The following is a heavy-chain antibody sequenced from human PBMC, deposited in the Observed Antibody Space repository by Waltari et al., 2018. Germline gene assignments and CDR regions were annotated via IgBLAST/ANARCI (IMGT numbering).Heavy chain of an antibody. J-gene: IGHJ4*02. CDR1: GYTFTSYA. Sequence: QVQLVQSGAEVKKPGASVKVSCKASGYTFTSYAMHWVRQAPGQRLAWMGWINPVNGNTKYSRKFLVRGTITRKSSSSTAYSDLSSLRSEDTAVYYCARLYCGDYPNVYYFDYWGQGSLVTVSS. CDR2: INPVNGNT. V-gene: IGHV1-3*01. D-gene: IGHD4-17*01. CDR3: ARLYCGDYPNVYYFDY.